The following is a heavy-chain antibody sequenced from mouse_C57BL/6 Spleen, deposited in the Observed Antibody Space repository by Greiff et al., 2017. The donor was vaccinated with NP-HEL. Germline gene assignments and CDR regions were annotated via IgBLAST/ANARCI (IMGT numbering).Heavy chain of an antibody. Sequence: QVQLQQSGPELVKPGASVKISCKASGYAFSSSWMNWVKQRPGKGLEWIGRIYPGDGDTNYNGKFKGKATLTADKSSSTAYMQLSSLTSEDSAVYFCATYYGSSSRGWYFDVWGTGTTVTVSS. D-gene: IGHD1-1*01. CDR2: IYPGDGDT. V-gene: IGHV1-82*01. CDR1: GYAFSSSW. J-gene: IGHJ1*03. CDR3: ATYYGSSSRGWYFDV.